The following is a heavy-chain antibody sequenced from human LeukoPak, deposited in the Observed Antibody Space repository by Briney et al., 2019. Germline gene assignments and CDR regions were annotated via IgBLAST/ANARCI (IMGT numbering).Heavy chain of an antibody. CDR3: AREGYSSYYYYYYGMDV. V-gene: IGHV6-1*01. CDR1: GDSVSSNSAA. D-gene: IGHD5-18*01. J-gene: IGHJ6*02. CDR2: TYYRSKWYN. Sequence: SQTLSLTCAISGDSVSSNSAAWNWIRQSPSRGLEWLGRTYYRSKWYNDYAVSVKSQITINPDTSKNQFSLQLNSVTPEDTAVYYCAREGYSSYYYYYYGMDVWGQGTTVTVSS.